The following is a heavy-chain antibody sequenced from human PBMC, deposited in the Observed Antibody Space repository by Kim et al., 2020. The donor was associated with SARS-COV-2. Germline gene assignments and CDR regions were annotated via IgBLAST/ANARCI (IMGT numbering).Heavy chain of an antibody. V-gene: IGHV3-11*04. CDR2: ISSSGSTI. CDR3: ARELSLRYFDWQYYFDY. CDR1: GFTFSDYY. D-gene: IGHD3-9*01. J-gene: IGHJ4*02. Sequence: GGSLRLSCAASGFTFSDYYMSWIRQAPGKGLEWVSYISSSGSTIYYADSVKGRFTISRDNAKNSLYLQMYSLRAEDTAVYYCARELSLRYFDWQYYFDYWGQGTLVTVSS.